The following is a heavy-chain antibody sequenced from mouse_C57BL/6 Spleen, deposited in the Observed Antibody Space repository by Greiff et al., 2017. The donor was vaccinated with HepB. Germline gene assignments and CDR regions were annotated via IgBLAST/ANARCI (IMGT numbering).Heavy chain of an antibody. Sequence: VKLQESGAELVRPGASVKLSCKASGYTFTDYYINWVKQRPGQGLEWIARIYPGSGNTYYNEKFKGKATLTAEKSSSTAYMQLSSLTSEDSAVYFCASGSFYDYEFAYWGQGTLVTVSA. CDR1: GYTFTDYY. CDR2: IYPGSGNT. J-gene: IGHJ3*01. D-gene: IGHD2-4*01. V-gene: IGHV1-76*01. CDR3: ASGSFYDYEFAY.